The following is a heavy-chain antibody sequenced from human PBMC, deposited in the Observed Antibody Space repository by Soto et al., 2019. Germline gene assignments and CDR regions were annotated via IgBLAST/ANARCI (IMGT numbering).Heavy chain of an antibody. Sequence: DSVKVSCKLSGDTFTRYYIHWVRQAPGQGLEWMGRINPNSGDTKYAQSFQGRVTMTRDTSINTAYMELSRLRSDDTAVYYCARGGGSSFFDYWGQGILVPVSS. J-gene: IGHJ4*02. D-gene: IGHD2-2*01. CDR3: ARGGGSSFFDY. CDR1: GDTFTRYY. CDR2: INPNSGDT. V-gene: IGHV1-2*06.